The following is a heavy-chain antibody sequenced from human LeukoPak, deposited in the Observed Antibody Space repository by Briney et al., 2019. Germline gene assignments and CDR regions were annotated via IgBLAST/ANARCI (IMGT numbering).Heavy chain of an antibody. J-gene: IGHJ4*02. CDR2: ISGGGDST. CDR1: GITFSSYA. V-gene: IGHV3-23*01. D-gene: IGHD2-15*01. Sequence: PGGSLRLSCAASGITFSSYAMSWVRQAPGKGLEWVSSISGGGDSTYYAASLKGRFTISRDNSKNTLYLQMNSLTAEDAAVYYCAKNRGLGLYCSSNNCYGYFDYWGQGTLVTVST. CDR3: AKNRGLGLYCSSNNCYGYFDY.